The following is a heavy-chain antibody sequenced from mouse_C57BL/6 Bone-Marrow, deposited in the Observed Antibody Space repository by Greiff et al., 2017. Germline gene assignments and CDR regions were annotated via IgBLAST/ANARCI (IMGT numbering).Heavy chain of an antibody. V-gene: IGHV1-55*01. CDR1: GYTFTSYW. CDR3: AREMKTLYAMDY. J-gene: IGHJ4*01. CDR2: IYPGSGST. Sequence: QVQLQQSGAELVKPGASVKMSCKASGYTFTSYWITWVKQRPGQGLEWIGDIYPGSGSTNYNEKFKSKATLTVDTSSSTAYMQLSSLTSEDSAVYYCAREMKTLYAMDYWGQGTSVTVSS.